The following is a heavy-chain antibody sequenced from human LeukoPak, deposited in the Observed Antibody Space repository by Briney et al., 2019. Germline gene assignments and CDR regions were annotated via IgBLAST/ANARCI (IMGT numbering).Heavy chain of an antibody. CDR1: GFTFDDYA. CDR2: ISWNSGLI. V-gene: IGHV3-9*01. Sequence: PGGSLRLACAASGFTFDDYAMHWVRQAPGKGLEWVSGISWNSGLIAYADSVKGRFIISRDNAKNSLHLLMNGLRAEDTAVYYCAKDTDHHIAGVSMDVWGKGTTVTISS. CDR3: AKDTDHHIAGVSMDV. J-gene: IGHJ6*03. D-gene: IGHD1-26*01.